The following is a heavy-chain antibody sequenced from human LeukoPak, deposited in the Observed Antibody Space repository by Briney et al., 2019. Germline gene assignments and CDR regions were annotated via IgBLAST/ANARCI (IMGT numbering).Heavy chain of an antibody. Sequence: PSETLSLTCIVSGGSISDHYWSWIRQPAGKGLEWIGRIYSSGSTNYNPSLKSRVSMSVDTSENQLSLRLSSVTAADTAEYYCARGGQLWKTFDYWAKETLVPVSS. D-gene: IGHD3-16*01. CDR1: GGSISDHY. V-gene: IGHV4-4*07. J-gene: IGHJ4*02. CDR3: ARGGQLWKTFDY. CDR2: IYSSGST.